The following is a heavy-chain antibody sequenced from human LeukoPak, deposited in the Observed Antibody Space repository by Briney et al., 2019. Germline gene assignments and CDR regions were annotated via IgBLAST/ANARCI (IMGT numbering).Heavy chain of an antibody. CDR2: VYSGGST. Sequence: GGSLRLSCAASGFTLSTIYMSWVRQAPGKGLEWVSVVYSGGSTYYADSVKGRFTISRDNSRNTLYLQMSSLRAEDTAVYYCARHLGLIATGVYYYYYGLDVWGQGTTVTVSS. CDR1: GFTLSTIY. CDR3: ARHLGLIATGVYYYYYGLDV. J-gene: IGHJ6*02. D-gene: IGHD2-21*01. V-gene: IGHV3-66*04.